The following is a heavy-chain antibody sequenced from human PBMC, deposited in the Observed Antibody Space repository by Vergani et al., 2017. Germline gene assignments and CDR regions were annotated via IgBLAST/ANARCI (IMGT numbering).Heavy chain of an antibody. CDR2: INSDGSST. V-gene: IGHV3-74*01. CDR3: ARVSKYSSSCTPFDY. J-gene: IGHJ4*02. D-gene: IGHD6-13*01. Sequence: EVQLVESGGGLVQPGGSLRLSCAASGFTFSSYWMHWVRQAPGKGLVWVSRINSDGSSTSYADSVKGRFTISRDNAKNTLYLQMNSLRAEDTAVYYCARVSKYSSSCTPFDYWGQGTLVTVSS. CDR1: GFTFSSYW.